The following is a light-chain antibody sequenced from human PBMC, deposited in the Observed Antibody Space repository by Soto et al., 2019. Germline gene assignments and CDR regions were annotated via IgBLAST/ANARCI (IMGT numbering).Light chain of an antibody. CDR1: QSVSSY. CDR3: QQRRNWPS. CDR2: DAS. V-gene: IGKV3-11*01. Sequence: EIVSTQSPATMSLSPWERATLSCRSSQSVSSYLSWYQEKPGQAPRLLIYDASSRAPGIPARFSGRGSGTDFTLTIRSLEPEDFAVYYCQQRRNWPSFGQGTRLEIK. J-gene: IGKJ5*01.